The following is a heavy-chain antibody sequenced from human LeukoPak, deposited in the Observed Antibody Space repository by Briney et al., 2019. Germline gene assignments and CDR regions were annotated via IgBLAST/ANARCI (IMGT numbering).Heavy chain of an antibody. D-gene: IGHD6-19*01. CDR3: ARDRRYSSGLAKYYYGMDV. CDR1: GGSFSGYY. Sequence: PSETLSLTCAVYGGSFSGYYWSWLRQPPGKGLEWIGEINHSGSNNYNPSLKSRVTISVDTSKNQFSLKLSSVTAADTAVYYCARDRRYSSGLAKYYYGMDVWGKGTTVTVSS. J-gene: IGHJ6*04. V-gene: IGHV4-34*01. CDR2: INHSGSN.